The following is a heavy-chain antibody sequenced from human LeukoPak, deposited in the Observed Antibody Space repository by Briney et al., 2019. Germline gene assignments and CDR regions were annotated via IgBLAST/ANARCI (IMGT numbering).Heavy chain of an antibody. D-gene: IGHD1-26*01. CDR3: ARDLSWELLLPADY. J-gene: IGHJ4*02. CDR1: GYTFTSYG. V-gene: IGHV1-18*01. CDR2: ISAYNGNT. Sequence: VASVKVSCKASGYTFTSYGISWVRQAPGQGLEWMGWISAYNGNTNYAQKLQGRVTMTTDTSTSTAYMELRSLRSDDTAVYYCARDLSWELLLPADYWGQETLVTVSS.